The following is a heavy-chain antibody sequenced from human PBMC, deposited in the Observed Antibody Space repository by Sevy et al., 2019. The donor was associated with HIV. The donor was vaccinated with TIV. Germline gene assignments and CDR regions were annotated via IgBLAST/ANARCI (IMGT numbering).Heavy chain of an antibody. D-gene: IGHD6-6*01. CDR2: ISGNGGYT. Sequence: GGSLRLSCAASGFTFSSYAMSWVGQARGKGLEWDSVISGNGGYTYYADSVKGRFTISRDTSKNTLYLQMNSLRAEDTAVYYCAKGSISSSEVGYFDYWGQGTLVTVSS. J-gene: IGHJ4*02. CDR1: GFTFSSYA. CDR3: AKGSISSSEVGYFDY. V-gene: IGHV3-23*01.